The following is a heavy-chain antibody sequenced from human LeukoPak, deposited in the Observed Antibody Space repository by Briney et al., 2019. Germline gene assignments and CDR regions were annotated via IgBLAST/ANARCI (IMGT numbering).Heavy chain of an antibody. CDR2: ISGSGDST. D-gene: IGHD1-14*01. Sequence: GGSLRLSCAASGFTFRNYDMSWVRQAPGRVLEWVSAISGSGDSTSYADSVKGRFTISRDNSKNTFYLYMNSLRAEDTAIYYCANDGTFYSDSWGQGTLVTVSS. V-gene: IGHV3-23*01. CDR1: GFTFRNYD. J-gene: IGHJ4*02. CDR3: ANDGTFYSDS.